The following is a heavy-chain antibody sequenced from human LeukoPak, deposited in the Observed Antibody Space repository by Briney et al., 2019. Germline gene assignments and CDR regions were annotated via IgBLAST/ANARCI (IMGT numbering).Heavy chain of an antibody. CDR2: TYYRSKWYY. CDR1: GDSVSSISVA. V-gene: IGHV6-1*01. J-gene: IGHJ6*02. CDR3: ALARSEYHYGMDV. Sequence: KPSQTLSLTCAISGDSVSSISVAWNWIRQSPSRGLEWLGRTYYRSKWYYEYAVSVKGRININPDPSKNQFSLQLNSVTPEDTAVYYCALARSEYHYGMDVWGQGTTVTVSS.